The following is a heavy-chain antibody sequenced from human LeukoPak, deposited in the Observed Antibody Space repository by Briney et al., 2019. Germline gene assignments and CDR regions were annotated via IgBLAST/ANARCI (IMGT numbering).Heavy chain of an antibody. J-gene: IGHJ6*02. CDR1: GGTFSSYA. V-gene: IGHV1-69*13. CDR2: IIPICGTA. Sequence: SVTVSCKASGGTFSSYAISWVRQAPGQGLQWMGGIIPICGTANYAQKFQGRVTITADESTSTAYMELSSLRSEDTAVYYCARVSVRCSNYYYYGMDVWGQGTTVTVSS. D-gene: IGHD4-17*01. CDR3: ARVSVRCSNYYYYGMDV.